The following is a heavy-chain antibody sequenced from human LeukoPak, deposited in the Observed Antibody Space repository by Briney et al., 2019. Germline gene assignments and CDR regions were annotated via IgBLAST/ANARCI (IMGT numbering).Heavy chain of an antibody. J-gene: IGHJ1*01. V-gene: IGHV4-34*01. Sequence: SETLSLTCAVYGGPFSGYYWSWIRQPPGKGLEWIGEINHSGSTNYNPSLKSRVTISVDTSKNQFSLKLSSVTAADTAVYYCARGSGYYYDSSGSGGWGQGTLVTVSS. CDR1: GGPFSGYY. CDR2: INHSGST. D-gene: IGHD3-22*01. CDR3: ARGSGYYYDSSGSGG.